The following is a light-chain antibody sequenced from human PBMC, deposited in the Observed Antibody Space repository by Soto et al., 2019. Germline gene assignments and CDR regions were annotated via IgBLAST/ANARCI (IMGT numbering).Light chain of an antibody. J-gene: IGKJ5*01. CDR3: QQCSDWPPLT. CDR1: QNVGHL. Sequence: EVVLTQSPATLSLSPGDRATLSCRAIQNVGHLLSWYQQKPGQSPRLLIFNTSNRATGIPARFSGSGSGTDFSLTISSLEPEDFAIYYCQQCSDWPPLTFGQGTRLEIK. CDR2: NTS. V-gene: IGKV3-11*01.